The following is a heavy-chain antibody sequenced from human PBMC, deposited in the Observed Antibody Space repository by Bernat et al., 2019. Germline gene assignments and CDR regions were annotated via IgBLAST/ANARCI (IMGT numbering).Heavy chain of an antibody. D-gene: IGHD3-9*01. V-gene: IGHV3-48*03. CDR3: ARAHYDVATGYYPASWYYYGMDV. Sequence: EVHLVESGGGLVQPGGSLRLSCAASGFTFSNYELNWVRQAPGKGLEWVSYISSSGTTIHYASSVKGRFTISRDNAKNSLYHQMNSLRAEDTAVYYCARAHYDVATGYYPASWYYYGMDVWGQGTTVTVSS. J-gene: IGHJ6*02. CDR2: ISSSGTTI. CDR1: GFTFSNYE.